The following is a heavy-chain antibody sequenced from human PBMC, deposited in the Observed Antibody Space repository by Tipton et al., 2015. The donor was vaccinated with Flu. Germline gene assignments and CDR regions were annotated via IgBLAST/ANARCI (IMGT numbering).Heavy chain of an antibody. D-gene: IGHD4-11*01. V-gene: IGHV4-38-2*01. CDR2: IHRSGST. CDR3: ARRDFSNYVSDPKNWFDR. Sequence: LRLSCAASGFTFSSYDMDWVRQAPGKGLEWIATIHRSGSTKYNPSLKSRVTISVDTSKNQFSLEVRSVTAADMAVYYCARRDFSNYVSDPKNWFDRWGQGTLVTVSS. CDR1: GFTFSSYD. J-gene: IGHJ5*02.